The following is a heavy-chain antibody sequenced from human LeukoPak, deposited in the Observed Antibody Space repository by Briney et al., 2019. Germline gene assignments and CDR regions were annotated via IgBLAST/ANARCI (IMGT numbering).Heavy chain of an antibody. CDR1: GGSISSYY. Sequence: SETLSLTCTVSGGSISSYYWSWIRQPPGKGLEWIGYIYYSGSTNYNPSHKSRVTISVDTSKNQFSLKLSSVTAADTAVYYCARHGYSKDIDYWGQGTLVTVSS. D-gene: IGHD6-13*01. CDR3: ARHGYSKDIDY. V-gene: IGHV4-59*08. CDR2: IYYSGST. J-gene: IGHJ4*02.